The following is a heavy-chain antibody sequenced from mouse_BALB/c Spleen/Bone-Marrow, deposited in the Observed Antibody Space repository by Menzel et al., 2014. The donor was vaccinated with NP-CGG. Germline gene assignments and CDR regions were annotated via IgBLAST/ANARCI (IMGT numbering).Heavy chain of an antibody. V-gene: IGHV2-5*01. CDR1: GFSLTSYG. CDR3: DKNSNCNGSYWYFAV. D-gene: IGHD1-2*01. Sequence: QVQLQQSAPGLVQPSQSLSITCTVSGFSLTSYGVHWVRQSPGKGLEWLGVIWRGGSTDYNAAFMSRLSITKDNSKSLVFFKMNSLQTDDTAICYCDKNSNCNGSYWYFAVWSAGTTITASS. CDR2: IWRGGST. J-gene: IGHJ1*01.